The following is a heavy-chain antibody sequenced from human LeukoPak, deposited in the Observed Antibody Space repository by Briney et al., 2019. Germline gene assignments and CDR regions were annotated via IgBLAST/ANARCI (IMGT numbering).Heavy chain of an antibody. J-gene: IGHJ4*02. CDR3: AKDSGYSYGLFDY. Sequence: GRSLRLSCAASGFTFDDYAMHWVRQAPGKGLEWVSGISWNSGSIGYADSVKGRFTISRDNAKNSLYLQMNSLRAEDTALYYCAKDSGYSYGLFDYWGQGTLVTVSS. CDR2: ISWNSGSI. V-gene: IGHV3-9*01. CDR1: GFTFDDYA. D-gene: IGHD5-18*01.